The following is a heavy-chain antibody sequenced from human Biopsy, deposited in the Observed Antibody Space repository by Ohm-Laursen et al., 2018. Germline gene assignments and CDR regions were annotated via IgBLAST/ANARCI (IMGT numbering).Heavy chain of an antibody. J-gene: IGHJ5*01. CDR2: IFPSESDS. Sequence: ESLRISCKGSGYIFTNYWIGWVRPVPGKGLGWVGIIFPSESDSRYSPSFQGHVTMSADKSINTVYLHWSGLRDSDSAIYFCARHGSRGARQNWFDSWGQGTLVTV. D-gene: IGHD6-6*01. V-gene: IGHV5-51*01. CDR1: GYIFTNYW. CDR3: ARHGSRGARQNWFDS.